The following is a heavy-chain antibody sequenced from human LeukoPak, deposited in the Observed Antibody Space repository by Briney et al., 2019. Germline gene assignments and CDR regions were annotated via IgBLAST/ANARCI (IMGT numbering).Heavy chain of an antibody. V-gene: IGHV4-39*02. CDR3: ARDTSSSPGDF. D-gene: IGHD6-6*01. CDR1: GGSISSSSYY. CDR2: IYYSGST. J-gene: IGHJ4*02. Sequence: PSETLSLTCTVSGGSISSSSYYWGWIRQPPGKGLEWIGSIYYSGSTYYNPSLKSRVTISVDTSKNQFSLKLSSVTAADTAVYYCARDTSSSPGDFWGQGTLVTVFS.